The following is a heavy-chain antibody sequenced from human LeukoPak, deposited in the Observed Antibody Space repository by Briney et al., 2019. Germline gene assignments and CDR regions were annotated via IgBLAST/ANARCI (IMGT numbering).Heavy chain of an antibody. Sequence: PGGSLRLSCAASGFTFSSNAMSWVRQAPGKGLDWVSAVSVSADSTYYADSVKGRFTISRDNSRNMVYLQMNSLRAEDTAIYYCAKASPYYDILTGYYYYFDYWGQGTLVTVSS. V-gene: IGHV3-23*01. D-gene: IGHD3-9*01. J-gene: IGHJ4*02. CDR3: AKASPYYDILTGYYYYFDY. CDR2: VSVSADST. CDR1: GFTFSSNA.